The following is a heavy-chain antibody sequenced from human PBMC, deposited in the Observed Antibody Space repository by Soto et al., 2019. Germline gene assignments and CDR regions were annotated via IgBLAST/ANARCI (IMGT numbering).Heavy chain of an antibody. CDR1: GFTVSSNY. CDR3: AGNGDSSAGRGCFVS. CDR2: IYSGGTT. D-gene: IGHD3-22*01. J-gene: IGHJ5*01. V-gene: IGHV3-66*01. Sequence: EVQLVESGGGLVQPGGSLRLSCAASGFTVSSNYMSWVRQAPGKGLEWVSVIYSGGTTYYADSVKGRFTISRDNPKNTLYVQMISVGAVDAAGYYCAGNGDSSAGRGCFVSWGQGTLVTVSS.